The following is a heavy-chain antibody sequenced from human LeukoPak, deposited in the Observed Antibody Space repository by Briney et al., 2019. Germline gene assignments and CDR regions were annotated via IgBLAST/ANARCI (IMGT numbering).Heavy chain of an antibody. CDR2: IYYSGGT. V-gene: IGHV4-59*01. CDR3: ARASRSSSPFDY. Sequence: SETLSLTCTVSGGSISSYYRSWIRQPPGKGLEWIGYIYYSGGTNYNPSLKSRVTISVDTSKNQFSLKLSSVTAADTAVYYCARASRSSSPFDYWGQGTLVTVSS. D-gene: IGHD6-13*01. CDR1: GGSISSYY. J-gene: IGHJ4*02.